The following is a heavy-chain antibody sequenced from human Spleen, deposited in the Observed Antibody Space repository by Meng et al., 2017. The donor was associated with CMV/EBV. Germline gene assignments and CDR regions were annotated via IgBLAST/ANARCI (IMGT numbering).Heavy chain of an antibody. Sequence: GESLKISCVASGFTFSTYSMNWVRQAPGKGLEWVSTISSSSSHTYYAESLKGRFTISRDDAKNSLYLQMNGLGAEDTAVYYCVRDWSGSRDYWGQGTLVTVS. CDR3: VRDWSGSRDY. V-gene: IGHV3-21*06. D-gene: IGHD1-26*01. CDR2: ISSSSSHT. CDR1: GFTFSTYS. J-gene: IGHJ4*02.